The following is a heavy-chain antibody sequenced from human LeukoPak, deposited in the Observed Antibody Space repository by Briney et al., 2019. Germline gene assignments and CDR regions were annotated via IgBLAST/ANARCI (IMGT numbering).Heavy chain of an antibody. V-gene: IGHV4-59*01. D-gene: IGHD3-3*01. J-gene: IGHJ4*02. CDR3: ARDRFDRWAYFDY. CDR1: GGSISSYY. Sequence: PSETLSLTCTVSGGSISSYYWSWIRQPPGKGLEWIGYIYYSGSTNYNPSLKSRVTISVDTSKNQFSLKLSSVTAADTAVYYCARDRFDRWAYFDYWGQGTLVTVSS. CDR2: IYYSGST.